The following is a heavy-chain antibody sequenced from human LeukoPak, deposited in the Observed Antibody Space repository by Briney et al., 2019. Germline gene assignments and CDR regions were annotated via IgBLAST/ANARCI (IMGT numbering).Heavy chain of an antibody. V-gene: IGHV1-69*13. Sequence: ASVKDSCKACGGTFSSYAISWVRQATGQGLEGMGGIIPIFGTANYAQKFQGRVTITADESTSTAYMELSSLRSEDTAVYYCARETGQLLRYNWCDPWGQGTLVTVSS. J-gene: IGHJ5*02. CDR2: IIPIFGTA. CDR3: ARETGQLLRYNWCDP. D-gene: IGHD2-2*01. CDR1: GGTFSSYA.